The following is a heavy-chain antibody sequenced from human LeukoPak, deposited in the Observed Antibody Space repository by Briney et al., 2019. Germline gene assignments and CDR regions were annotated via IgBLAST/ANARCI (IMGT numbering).Heavy chain of an antibody. CDR2: IKEDGSEK. Sequence: GGSLRLSXAASGFTFSSYWMSWVRQTPGKGLEWVAHIKEDGSEKYYVDSVKGRFTISRDNAKNSLYLQMNSLRAEDTALYYCAREGGIYSYGYGRFDYWGQGTLVTVSS. CDR1: GFTFSSYW. CDR3: AREGGIYSYGYGRFDY. J-gene: IGHJ4*02. D-gene: IGHD5-18*01. V-gene: IGHV3-7*01.